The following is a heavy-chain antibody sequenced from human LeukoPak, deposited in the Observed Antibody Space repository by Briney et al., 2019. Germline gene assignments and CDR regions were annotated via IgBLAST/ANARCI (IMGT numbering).Heavy chain of an antibody. V-gene: IGHV3-23*01. CDR1: RFTFNNYA. J-gene: IGHJ6*03. Sequence: GGSLRLSCAASRFTFNNYAMSWVRQAPGKGLEWVSAISHNGRDTYYADSVQGRFTISRDNAKNSLYLQMNSLRAEDTAVYYCARGGYSSSFGYYYYYMDVWGKGTTVTVSS. CDR2: ISHNGRDT. D-gene: IGHD6-6*01. CDR3: ARGGYSSSFGYYYYYMDV.